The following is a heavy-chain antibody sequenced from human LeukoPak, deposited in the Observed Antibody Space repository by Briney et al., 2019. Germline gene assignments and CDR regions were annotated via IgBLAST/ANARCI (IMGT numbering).Heavy chain of an antibody. CDR2: IYYSGST. Sequence: SETLSLTCTVSGYSISSGYYWGWIRQPPGKGLEWIGSIYYSGSTYYNPSLKSRVTISVDTSKNQFSLKLSSVTAADTAVYYCARAPTVGPTPFDPWGQGTLVTVSS. V-gene: IGHV4-38-2*02. CDR1: GYSISSGYY. D-gene: IGHD4-23*01. CDR3: ARAPTVGPTPFDP. J-gene: IGHJ5*02.